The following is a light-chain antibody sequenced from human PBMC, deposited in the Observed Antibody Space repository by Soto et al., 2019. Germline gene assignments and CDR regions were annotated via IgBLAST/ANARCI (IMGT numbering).Light chain of an antibody. J-gene: IGKJ1*01. V-gene: IGKV3-20*01. CDR1: QSVTSNY. CDR3: QQYGTSPPWT. Sequence: EIVLTQSPGTLSLSPGERATLSCRASQSVTSNYLAWYQQKPGQAPRLLIYAASRRAPGIPDRFSASGSGTDFTLTISRLEPEDFAVYSCQQYGTSPPWTFGQGAKVDI. CDR2: AAS.